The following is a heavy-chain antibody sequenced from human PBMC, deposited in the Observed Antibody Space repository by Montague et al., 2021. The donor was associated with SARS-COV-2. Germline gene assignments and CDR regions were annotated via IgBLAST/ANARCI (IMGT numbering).Heavy chain of an antibody. J-gene: IGHJ4*02. CDR1: GGSISSSSYY. Sequence: SETLSLTCTVSGGSISSSSYYWGWIRRTPGKGLEWIGSRYQNGATYYSPSLKRPVIILLDTSKNQFSLSLTSVTAADTAVYYCARSGVGIFDFSYFDSWGQGSLVIVSS. CDR2: RYQNGAT. CDR3: ARSGVGIFDFSYFDS. D-gene: IGHD3-3*01. V-gene: IGHV4-39*07.